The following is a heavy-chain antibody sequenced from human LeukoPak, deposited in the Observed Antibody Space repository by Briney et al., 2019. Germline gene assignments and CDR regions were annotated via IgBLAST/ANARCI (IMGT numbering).Heavy chain of an antibody. V-gene: IGHV3-64*01. J-gene: IGHJ4*02. CDR2: ISSDGGRT. Sequence: PGGSLRLSCAASGFTFISYGMHWIRQAPGKGLEYVSAISSDGGRTYYANSVKGRFTISRDNSKNTLYLQMGSLRGEDMAVYYCARVGGDYFDYWGQGTLVTVSS. CDR3: ARVGGDYFDY. D-gene: IGHD3-10*01. CDR1: GFTFISYG.